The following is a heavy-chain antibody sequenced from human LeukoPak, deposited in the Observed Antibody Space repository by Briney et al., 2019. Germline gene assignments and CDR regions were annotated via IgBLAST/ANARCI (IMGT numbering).Heavy chain of an antibody. D-gene: IGHD3-9*01. CDR3: ARGRGWLGYFDY. CDR1: GGSISSGGYS. V-gene: IGHV4-30-2*01. Sequence: PSQTLSLTCAVSGGSISSGGYSWSWIRQPPGKGLEWIGYIYHSGSTYYNPSLKSRVTISVDRSKNQFSLKLSSVTAADTAVYYCARGRGWLGYFDYWGQGTLVTVSS. CDR2: IYHSGST. J-gene: IGHJ4*02.